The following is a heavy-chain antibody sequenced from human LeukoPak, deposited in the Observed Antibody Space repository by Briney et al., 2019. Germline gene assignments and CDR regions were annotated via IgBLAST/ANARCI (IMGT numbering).Heavy chain of an antibody. CDR3: ARDSGGGSGELLPYY. J-gene: IGHJ4*02. D-gene: IGHD1-26*01. CDR1: GYTFTSYD. V-gene: IGHV1-8*01. Sequence: ASVKVSCKASGYTFTSYDINWVRQATGQGLEWMGWMNPNSGNTGYAQKFQGRVTMTRDTSTSTVYMELSSLRSEDTAVYYCARDSGGGSGELLPYYWGQGTLVTVSS. CDR2: MNPNSGNT.